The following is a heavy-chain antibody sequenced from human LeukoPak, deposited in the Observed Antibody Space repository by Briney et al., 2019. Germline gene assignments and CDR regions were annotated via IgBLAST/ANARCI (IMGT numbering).Heavy chain of an antibody. J-gene: IGHJ4*02. CDR1: GFTFSSYG. V-gene: IGHV3-30*02. Sequence: GGSLRLSCAASGFTFSSYGMHWVRQAPGKGLEWVAFIRYDGSNKYYADSVKGRFTISRDNSKNTLYLQMNSLRAEDTAVYYCAREYSSGWFSPYYYFDYWGQGTLVTVSS. D-gene: IGHD6-19*01. CDR2: IRYDGSNK. CDR3: AREYSSGWFSPYYYFDY.